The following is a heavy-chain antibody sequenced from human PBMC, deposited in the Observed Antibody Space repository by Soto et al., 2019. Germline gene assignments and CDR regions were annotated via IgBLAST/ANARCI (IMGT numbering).Heavy chain of an antibody. V-gene: IGHV3-30*18. J-gene: IGHJ3*02. CDR3: AKMMVRGELYDAFDI. D-gene: IGHD3-10*01. Sequence: PGGSLRLSCAASGFTFSSYGMHWVRQAPGKGLEWVAVISYDGSNKYYADSVKGRFTISRDNSKNTLYLQMNSLRAEDTALYYCAKMMVRGELYDAFDIWGQGTMVTVSS. CDR1: GFTFSSYG. CDR2: ISYDGSNK.